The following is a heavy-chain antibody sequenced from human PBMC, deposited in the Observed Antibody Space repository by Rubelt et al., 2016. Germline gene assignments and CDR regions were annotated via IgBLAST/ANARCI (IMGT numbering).Heavy chain of an antibody. CDR2: INHSGST. CDR1: GDSISSGYF. J-gene: IGHJ4*02. CDR3: ASGRVPATSPFDS. V-gene: IGHV4-38-2*02. D-gene: IGHD2-2*01. Sequence: QVQLQESGPGLVKPSETLSLTCTVSGDSISSGYFWGWIRQPPGQGLEWIADINHSGSTSYNPSLKSRVTISVDTSKNQFSLKLRSVTAAETSVYYCASGRVPATSPFDSWGQGILVTVST.